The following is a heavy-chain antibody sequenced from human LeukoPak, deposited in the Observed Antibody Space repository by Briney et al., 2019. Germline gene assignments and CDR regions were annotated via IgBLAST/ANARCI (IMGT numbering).Heavy chain of an antibody. J-gene: IGHJ4*02. CDR2: IYSGGST. V-gene: IGHV3-53*01. CDR3: ARITTVGAFDY. CDR1: GFTVSSNY. Sequence: PGGSLRLSCAASGFTVSSNYMSWVRQAPGKGLEWVSVIYSGGSTYYADSVKGRFTISRDNSKNTLYLQMNSLRAEDTAVYYCARITTVGAFDYWGQGTLVTVSS. D-gene: IGHD1-26*01.